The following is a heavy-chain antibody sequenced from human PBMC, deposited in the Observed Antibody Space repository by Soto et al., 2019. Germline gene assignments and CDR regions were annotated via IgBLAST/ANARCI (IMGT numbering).Heavy chain of an antibody. D-gene: IGHD6-13*01. Sequence: GGSLRLSCAASGFTFSTYAMSWVRQAPGKGLEWVSSISGSGGSTYYADSVKGRFTISRDNSKNTLYLQMISLRAEDTAVYYCAKVDSRSWFLVYYFDYWGQGTLVTVSS. CDR2: ISGSGGST. V-gene: IGHV3-23*01. J-gene: IGHJ4*02. CDR1: GFTFSTYA. CDR3: AKVDSRSWFLVYYFDY.